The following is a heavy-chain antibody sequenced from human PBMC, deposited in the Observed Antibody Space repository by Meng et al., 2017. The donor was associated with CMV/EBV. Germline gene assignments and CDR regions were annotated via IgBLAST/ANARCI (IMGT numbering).Heavy chain of an antibody. D-gene: IGHD1-26*01. CDR2: IYYSGST. J-gene: IGHJ6*02. CDR3: AREGMVGYYYYYGMDV. V-gene: IGHV4-39*07. CDR1: GGSISSSSYY. Sequence: SETLSLTCTVSGGSISSSSYYWGWIRQPPGKGLEWIGSIYYSGSTYYSPSPKSRVTISVDTSKNQFSLKLSSVTAADTAVYYCAREGMVGYYYYYGMDVWGQGTTVTVSS.